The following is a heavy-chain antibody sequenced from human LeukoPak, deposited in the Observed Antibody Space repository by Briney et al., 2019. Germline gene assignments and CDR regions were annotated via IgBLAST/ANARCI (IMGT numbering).Heavy chain of an antibody. Sequence: GGSLRLSCVGSGFTFSDVWMNWVRQAPGKGLEWVGRIKSKTGGGTTDYAAPVKDRFTVSRDDSKATLYLQMNSLKTEDTAVYYCTTDYCTSTTCYLTFWGQGILVTVSS. CDR2: IKSKTGGGTT. D-gene: IGHD2-2*01. V-gene: IGHV3-15*07. CDR1: GFTFSDVW. CDR3: TTDYCTSTTCYLTF. J-gene: IGHJ4*02.